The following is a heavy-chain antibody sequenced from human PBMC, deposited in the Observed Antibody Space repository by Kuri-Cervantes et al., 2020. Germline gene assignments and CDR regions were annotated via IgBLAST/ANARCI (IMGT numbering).Heavy chain of an antibody. CDR3: AKGLNDYSYFDY. J-gene: IGHJ4*02. Sequence: ASVKVSCKVSGYTLTELSMHWVRQAPGKGLEWMGGFDPEDGETIYAQKFQGRVTMTEDTSTDTAYMELSSLRSEDTAVYYCAKGLNDYSYFDYWGQGTLVTVSS. V-gene: IGHV1-24*01. CDR1: GYTLTELS. D-gene: IGHD4-11*01. CDR2: FDPEDGET.